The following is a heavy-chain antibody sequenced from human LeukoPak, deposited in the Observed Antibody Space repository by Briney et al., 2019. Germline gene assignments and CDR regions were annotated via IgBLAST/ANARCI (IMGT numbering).Heavy chain of an antibody. V-gene: IGHV4-34*01. J-gene: IGHJ4*02. CDR1: GGSFSGYY. D-gene: IGHD3-10*01. CDR3: ARYASHYGSGSYPFDY. Sequence: PSETLSLTCAVYGGSFSGYYWSWIRQPPGKGLEWIGEINHSGSTNYNPSLKSRVTISVDTSKNQFSLKLSSVTAADTDVYYCARYASHYGSGSYPFDYWGQGTLVTVSS. CDR2: INHSGST.